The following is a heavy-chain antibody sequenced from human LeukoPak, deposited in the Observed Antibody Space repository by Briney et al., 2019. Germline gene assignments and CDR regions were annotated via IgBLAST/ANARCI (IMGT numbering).Heavy chain of an antibody. V-gene: IGHV1-2*02. CDR2: INPNSGGT. J-gene: IGHJ5*02. Sequence: ASVKVSCKASGYTFTGYYMHWVRQAPGQGLEWMGWINPNSGGTNYAQKFQGRVTMTRDTSISTAYMELSRLRSDDTAVYYCARDYYGSGNLFDPWGQGTLVTVSS. CDR1: GYTFTGYY. D-gene: IGHD3-10*01. CDR3: ARDYYGSGNLFDP.